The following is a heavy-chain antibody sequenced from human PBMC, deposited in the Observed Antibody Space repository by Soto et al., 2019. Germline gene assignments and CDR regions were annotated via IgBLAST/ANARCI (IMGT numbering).Heavy chain of an antibody. J-gene: IGHJ6*02. D-gene: IGHD2-15*01. Sequence: QLHLQESGPGLVKPSETLSLTCSVSGYSVSSSDYYWAWIXQXPGKGLEWIGSMFYSGLTYYNPSLKSRVTLSVDTSKNQFSVRLNSVTAADTAVYYCAPLSVSLSGPYGIHVWGQGTTVTVSS. CDR1: GYSVSSSDYY. CDR3: APLSVSLSGPYGIHV. V-gene: IGHV4-39*01. CDR2: MFYSGLT.